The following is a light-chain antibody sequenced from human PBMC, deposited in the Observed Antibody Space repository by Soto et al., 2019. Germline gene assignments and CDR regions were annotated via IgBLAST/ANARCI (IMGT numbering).Light chain of an antibody. J-gene: IGKJ1*01. Sequence: DIQMTQYPSTLSASVGDRVTITCRASQSVDTCLAWYQQKPGKAPHLLSYKASSLEIGVPSRFSGSGSVTAFTLTRSRLQHDDFATYYRQQFYPYPWSFGQGTKVEIK. CDR2: KAS. CDR3: QQFYPYPWS. CDR1: QSVDTC. V-gene: IGKV1-5*03.